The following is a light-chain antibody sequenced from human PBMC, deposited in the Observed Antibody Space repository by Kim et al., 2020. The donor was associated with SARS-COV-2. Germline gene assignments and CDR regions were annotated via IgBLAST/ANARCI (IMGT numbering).Light chain of an antibody. Sequence: PRDRAPLSCRTRQSVSSTFAWYQQTPGQPPRLLIYGASTTATSIPARFSGGGSGTDFTLTITSLQSEDFAVYYCQQYADGPRALTFGGGTKVDIK. CDR1: QSVSST. V-gene: IGKV3-15*01. CDR2: GAS. J-gene: IGKJ4*01. CDR3: QQYADGPRALT.